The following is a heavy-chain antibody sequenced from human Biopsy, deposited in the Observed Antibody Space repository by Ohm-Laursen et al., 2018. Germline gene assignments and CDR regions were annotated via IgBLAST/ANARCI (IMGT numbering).Heavy chain of an antibody. CDR1: GDSVSSNTVA. J-gene: IGHJ3*02. V-gene: IGHV6-1*01. Sequence: SQTLSLTCAISGDSVSSNTVAWNWIRQSPSRGLEWLGRTIYRSKRSNDYAVAVKNRITIDPDTSKNQFSLQLNSVTPEDTSIYFCARGRYAAFDIWGQETKVTISS. CDR3: ARGRYAAFDI. D-gene: IGHD3-9*01. CDR2: TIYRSKRSN.